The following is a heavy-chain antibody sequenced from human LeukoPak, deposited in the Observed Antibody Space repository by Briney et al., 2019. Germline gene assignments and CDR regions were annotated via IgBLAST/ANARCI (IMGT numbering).Heavy chain of an antibody. CDR1: GGSISKYY. CDR3: TRGPRGTMISFDP. J-gene: IGHJ5*02. Sequence: SETLSLTCIVSGGSISKYYWSWIRQPPGKGLERIGYIFYGGSTDYNPALKSRVTISIDTSKNQFSLKLSSVTAADTAVYYCTRGPRGTMISFDPWGQGTLVTVSS. V-gene: IGHV4-59*01. D-gene: IGHD3/OR15-3a*01. CDR2: IFYGGST.